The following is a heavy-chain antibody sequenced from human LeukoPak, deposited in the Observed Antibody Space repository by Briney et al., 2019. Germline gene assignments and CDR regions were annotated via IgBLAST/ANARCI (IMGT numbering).Heavy chain of an antibody. J-gene: IGHJ4*02. Sequence: PGGSLRLSCAASGFTFSSYGMHWVRQAPGKGLEWVAFIRYDGSNKYYADSVKGRFIISRDNSKNTLYLQMNSLRAEDTAVYYCAKDVSSAFDYWGQGTLVTVSS. CDR1: GFTFSSYG. D-gene: IGHD6-13*01. CDR2: IRYDGSNK. V-gene: IGHV3-30*02. CDR3: AKDVSSAFDY.